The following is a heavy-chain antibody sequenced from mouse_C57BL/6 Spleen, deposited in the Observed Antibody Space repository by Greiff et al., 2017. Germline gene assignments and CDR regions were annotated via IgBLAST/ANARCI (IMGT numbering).Heavy chain of an antibody. J-gene: IGHJ2*01. V-gene: IGHV1-7*01. CDR1: GYTFTSYW. D-gene: IGHD4-1*01. CDR3: SNWDNDY. Sequence: QVHVKQSGAELAKPGASVKLSCKASGYTFTSYWMHWVKQRPGQGLEWIGYINPSSGYTKYNQKFKDKATLTADKSSSTAYMQLSSLTYEDSAVYYCSNWDNDYWGQGTTLTVSS. CDR2: INPSSGYT.